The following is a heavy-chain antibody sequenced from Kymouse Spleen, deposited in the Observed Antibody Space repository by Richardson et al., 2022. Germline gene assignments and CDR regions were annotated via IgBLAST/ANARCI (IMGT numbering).Heavy chain of an antibody. D-gene: IGHD3-10*01. Sequence: QVQLQESGPGLVKPSETLSLTCTVSGGSVSSGSYYWSWIRQPPGKGLEWIGYIYYSGSTNYNPSLKSRVTISVDTSKNQFSLKLSSVTAADTAVYYCARGITMVRGVVPFDYWGQGTLVTVSS. J-gene: IGHJ4*02. V-gene: IGHV4-61*01. CDR3: ARGITMVRGVVPFDY. CDR2: IYYSGST. CDR1: GGSVSSGSYY.